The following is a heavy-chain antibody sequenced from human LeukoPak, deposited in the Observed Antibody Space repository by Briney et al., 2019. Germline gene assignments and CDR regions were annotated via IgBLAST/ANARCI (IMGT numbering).Heavy chain of an antibody. J-gene: IGHJ1*01. CDR3: ARVAAGIGFFQH. Sequence: SETLSLTCFVSAYSISSGYYWGWIRQPPGKGLEWIGNIHHRGSTYYNPSLKSRVTISVDTSKNQLSLKLSSVTAADTAVYYCARVAAGIGFFQHWGQGTLVTVSS. CDR2: IHHRGST. D-gene: IGHD6-13*01. CDR1: AYSISSGYY. V-gene: IGHV4-38-2*02.